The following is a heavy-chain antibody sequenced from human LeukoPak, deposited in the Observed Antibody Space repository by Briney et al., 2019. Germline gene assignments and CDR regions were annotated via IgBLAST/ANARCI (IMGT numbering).Heavy chain of an antibody. CDR2: ISYDGRIT. J-gene: IGHJ4*02. V-gene: IGHV3-30*18. CDR3: AKSYDILPGYPGVDY. CDR1: GFTFSSYG. D-gene: IGHD3-9*01. Sequence: GRSLRLSSAASGFTFSSYGMHWVRQAPGKGLEWVAVISYDGRITYYADSVKGRFTISRDNSKNTQYLQMNSLRAEDTAVYYCAKSYDILPGYPGVDYWGQGTLVTVSS.